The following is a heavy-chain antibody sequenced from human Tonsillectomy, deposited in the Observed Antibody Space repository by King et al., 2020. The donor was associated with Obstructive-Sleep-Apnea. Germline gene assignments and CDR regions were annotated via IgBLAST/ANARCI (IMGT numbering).Heavy chain of an antibody. J-gene: IGHJ3*02. CDR2: IYPGDSDT. D-gene: IGHD3-10*01. CDR1: GYSFTSYW. Sequence: QLVQSGAEVKKPGESLKISCKGSGYSFTSYWIGWVRQMPGKGLEWMGIIYPGDSDTRYSPSFQGQFTISADKSIRTAYLQWSSLKASDTAMYYCALTERITMVRGVIGADAFDIWGQGTMVTVSS. V-gene: IGHV5-51*01. CDR3: ALTERITMVRGVIGADAFDI.